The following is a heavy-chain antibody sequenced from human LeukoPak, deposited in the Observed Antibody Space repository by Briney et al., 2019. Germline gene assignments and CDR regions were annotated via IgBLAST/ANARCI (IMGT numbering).Heavy chain of an antibody. D-gene: IGHD1-1*01. J-gene: IGHJ4*02. CDR1: GFTFSGYA. CDR2: IRSKTNSYAT. Sequence: GGSLRLSCAASGFTFSGYAMHWVRQASGKGREWVGRIRSKTNSYATSYAASVKGRFALSRDDSKNTAYLQMNSLKTEDTAVYYCTRYNVGFESWGQGTLVTVSS. CDR3: TRYNVGFES. V-gene: IGHV3-73*01.